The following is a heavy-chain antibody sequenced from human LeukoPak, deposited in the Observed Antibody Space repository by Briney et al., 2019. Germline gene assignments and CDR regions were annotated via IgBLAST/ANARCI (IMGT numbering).Heavy chain of an antibody. CDR2: INTNTGNP. J-gene: IGHJ6*03. CDR1: GYTFTSCA. Sequence: GASVKVSCKASGYTFTSCAMNWVRQAPGQGLEWMGWINTNTGNPTYAQGFTGRFVFSLDTSVSTAYLQISSLKAEDTAVYYCARDPRIAVAGTPRFYYYYYMDVWGKGTTVTVSS. D-gene: IGHD6-19*01. V-gene: IGHV7-4-1*02. CDR3: ARDPRIAVAGTPRFYYYYYMDV.